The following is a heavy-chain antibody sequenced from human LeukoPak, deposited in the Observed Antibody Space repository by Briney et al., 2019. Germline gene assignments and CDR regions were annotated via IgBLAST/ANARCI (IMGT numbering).Heavy chain of an antibody. J-gene: IGHJ4*02. Sequence: NTSETLSLTCTVSGGSISSYYWSWTRQPPGKGLEWIGYIYYSGSTNYNPSPKSQVTISVDTSKNQFSLKLSSVTAADTAVYYCARAHGIAAAYDYWGQGTLVTVSS. CDR1: GGSISSYY. CDR3: ARAHGIAAAYDY. CDR2: IYYSGST. V-gene: IGHV4-59*01. D-gene: IGHD6-13*01.